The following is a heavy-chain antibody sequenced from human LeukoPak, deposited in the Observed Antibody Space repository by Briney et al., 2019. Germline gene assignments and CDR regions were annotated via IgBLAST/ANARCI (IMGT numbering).Heavy chain of an antibody. D-gene: IGHD6-13*01. V-gene: IGHV1-18*01. Sequence: ASVKVSCKASGYTFTSYGISWVRQAPGQGLEWMGWISAYNGNTNYAQKLQGRVTMTRNTSISTAYMELSSLRSEDTAVYYCARGKRSPYSSSWYYVYWGQGTLVTVSS. CDR2: ISAYNGNT. CDR1: GYTFTSYG. J-gene: IGHJ4*02. CDR3: ARGKRSPYSSSWYYVY.